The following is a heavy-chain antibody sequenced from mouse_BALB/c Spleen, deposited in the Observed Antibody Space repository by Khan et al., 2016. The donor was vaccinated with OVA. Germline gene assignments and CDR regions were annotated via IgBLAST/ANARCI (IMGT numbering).Heavy chain of an antibody. J-gene: IGHJ4*01. V-gene: IGHV6-6*01. Sequence: EVKLLESGGGLVQPGGSMKLSCAASGFTFSDAWMYWVRQSPEKGLEWVAEIRSKAINHATYYAESVRGRFTISRDDSKSSVYLQMTNLRPEDTDIYYCTPNYVRYYYAMDYWGQGTSVTVSS. CDR1: GFTFSDAW. CDR2: IRSKAINHAT. CDR3: TPNYVRYYYAMDY. D-gene: IGHD1-1*01.